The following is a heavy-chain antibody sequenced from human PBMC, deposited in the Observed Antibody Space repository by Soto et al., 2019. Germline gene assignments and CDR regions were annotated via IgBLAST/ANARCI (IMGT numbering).Heavy chain of an antibody. V-gene: IGHV4-61*01. J-gene: IGHJ4*02. CDR3: ARGGAYYDYVWGSYRLLDY. Sequence: QVQLQESGPGLVKPSETLSLTCTVSGGSVSSGSYYWSWIRQPPGKGLEWIGYIYYSGSTNYNPSLQSRVTISVDTSKNQFSLKLSSVTAADTAVYYCARGGAYYDYVWGSYRLLDYWGQGTLVTVSS. CDR2: IYYSGST. D-gene: IGHD3-16*02. CDR1: GGSVSSGSYY.